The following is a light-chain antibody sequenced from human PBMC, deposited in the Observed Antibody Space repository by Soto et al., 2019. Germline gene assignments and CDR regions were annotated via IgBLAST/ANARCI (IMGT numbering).Light chain of an antibody. J-gene: IGKJ4*01. CDR3: QQLNSYPLT. CDR2: AAS. Sequence: EIQLTQSPSFLAASVGDRVTITCRSSQDRSDYLAWYQQRPGKAPKLLIYAASTLQSGVPSRFSGSGSGTEFTLTISSLQPEDFATYSCQQLNSYPLTFGGGTKVEIK. V-gene: IGKV1-9*01. CDR1: QDRSDY.